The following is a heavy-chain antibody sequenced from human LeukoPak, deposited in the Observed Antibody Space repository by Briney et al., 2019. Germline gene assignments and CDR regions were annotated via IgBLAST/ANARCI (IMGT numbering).Heavy chain of an antibody. V-gene: IGHV1-2*02. D-gene: IGHD3-9*01. Sequence: ASVKVSCKASGYTFTGYYMHWVRQAPGQGLEWMGWINPNSGGTNYAQKFQGRVTMTRDTSISTAYMELSRLRSDDTAVYYCARTPGGVRYFDWLSHPHHPLDYWGQGTLVTVSS. J-gene: IGHJ4*02. CDR2: INPNSGGT. CDR3: ARTPGGVRYFDWLSHPHHPLDY. CDR1: GYTFTGYY.